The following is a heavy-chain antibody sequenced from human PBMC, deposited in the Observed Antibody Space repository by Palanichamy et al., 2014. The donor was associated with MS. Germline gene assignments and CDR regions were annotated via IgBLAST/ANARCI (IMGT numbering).Heavy chain of an antibody. D-gene: IGHD2-15*01. CDR2: IYYSGST. Sequence: QPPGKGLEWIGYIYYSGSTYYNPSLKSRVTISVDTSKNQFSLKLSSVTAADTAVYYCARGSVVVVADAFDIWGQGTMVTVSS. CDR3: ARGSVVVVADAFDI. V-gene: IGHV4-30-4*01. J-gene: IGHJ3*02.